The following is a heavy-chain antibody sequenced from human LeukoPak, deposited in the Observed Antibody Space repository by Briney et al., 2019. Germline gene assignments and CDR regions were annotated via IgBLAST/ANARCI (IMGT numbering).Heavy chain of an antibody. CDR3: ARRGDGGRSFDY. Sequence: GGSLRLSCAASGFSFSIYAIHWVRQAPGKGLEWVSLIYGGGSTYYADSVKGRFTISRDNSKNTLYLQMNSLRAEDTAVYYCARRGDGGRSFDYWGQGTLVTVSS. D-gene: IGHD4-23*01. J-gene: IGHJ4*02. V-gene: IGHV3-53*01. CDR1: GFSFSIYA. CDR2: IYGGGST.